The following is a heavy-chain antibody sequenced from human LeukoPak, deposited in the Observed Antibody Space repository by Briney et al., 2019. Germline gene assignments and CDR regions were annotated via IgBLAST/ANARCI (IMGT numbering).Heavy chain of an antibody. D-gene: IGHD4-17*01. CDR3: ARDDYGATYYFDY. Sequence: PGGSLRLSCAASGFTFSTSWMHWVRQAPGEGLVWVSRINTDGSSTNYADSVKGRFTISRDKAKNTPYLQMNSLRAEDTAVYYCARDDYGATYYFDYWGQGTLVTVSS. V-gene: IGHV3-74*01. CDR2: INTDGSST. CDR1: GFTFSTSW. J-gene: IGHJ4*02.